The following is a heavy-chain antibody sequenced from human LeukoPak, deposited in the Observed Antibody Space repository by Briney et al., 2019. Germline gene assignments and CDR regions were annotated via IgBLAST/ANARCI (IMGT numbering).Heavy chain of an antibody. CDR3: ARVQSRLVRGPISGYYYYYYMDV. Sequence: GGSLRLSCAASGFTFSSYEMNWVRQAPGKGLEWVSYISSSGSTIYYADSVKGRFTISRDNSKNTLYLQMNSLRAEDTAVYYCARVQSRLVRGPISGYYYYYYMDVWGKGTTVIVSS. D-gene: IGHD3-10*01. CDR1: GFTFSSYE. CDR2: ISSSGSTI. V-gene: IGHV3-48*03. J-gene: IGHJ6*03.